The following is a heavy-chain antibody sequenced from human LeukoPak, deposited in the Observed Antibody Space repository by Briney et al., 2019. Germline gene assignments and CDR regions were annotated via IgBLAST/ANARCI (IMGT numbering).Heavy chain of an antibody. CDR3: VRLPLGYCSSTSCLD. Sequence: ATVKLSCKASGYTFNNYYMHWVRQPAGHGLEWMGWISSSTGNTKYTQKLQDRVTMTTDTSTSTAYLYLRNLRSDDTAVYYCVRLPLGYCSSTSCLDWGQGTLVTVSS. CDR1: GYTFNNYY. V-gene: IGHV1-18*04. D-gene: IGHD2-2*01. CDR2: ISSSTGNT. J-gene: IGHJ4*02.